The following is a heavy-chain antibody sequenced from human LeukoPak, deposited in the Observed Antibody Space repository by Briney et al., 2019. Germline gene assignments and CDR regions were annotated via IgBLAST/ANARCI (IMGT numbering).Heavy chain of an antibody. CDR3: ARSYYGLGTYYNVFFDY. J-gene: IGHJ4*02. CDR2: IDPRGGST. Sequence: PGASVKVSCKASGNIFSNYYWHWVRQAPGQGLEWLGIIDPRGGSTKYAQKLQGRLTMTWDTSTSTVYMELSSLRPEDTAVYYCARSYYGLGTYYNVFFDYWGQGTLVTVSS. CDR1: GNIFSNYY. D-gene: IGHD3-10*01. V-gene: IGHV1-46*01.